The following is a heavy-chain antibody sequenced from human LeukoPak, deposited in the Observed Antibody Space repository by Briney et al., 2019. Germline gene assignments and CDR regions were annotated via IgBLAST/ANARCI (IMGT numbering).Heavy chain of an antibody. D-gene: IGHD5-18*01. CDR1: GFTFSSYA. Sequence: GGSLRLSCAASGFTFSSYALHWVRQAPGKGLEWVAVISNDGSKKNYADSVKGRFTISRDNSKNTLYLQMNSLRAEDTAVFYCARARAYSYGSDFDYWGQGTLVTVSS. CDR2: ISNDGSKK. V-gene: IGHV3-30-3*01. J-gene: IGHJ4*02. CDR3: ARARAYSYGSDFDY.